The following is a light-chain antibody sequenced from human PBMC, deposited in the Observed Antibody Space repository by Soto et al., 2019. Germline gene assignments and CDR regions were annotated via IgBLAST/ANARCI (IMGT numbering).Light chain of an antibody. CDR1: SSDVGSYNL. Sequence: QSALTQPASVSGSPGQSITISCTGTSSDVGSYNLVSWYQQHPGKAPKLMIYEGSKRPSGVSNRFSGSKSGNTASLTISGRQAEDEADYYCCSYAGSVVFGGGNQLTVL. CDR3: CSYAGSVV. V-gene: IGLV2-23*01. J-gene: IGLJ2*01. CDR2: EGS.